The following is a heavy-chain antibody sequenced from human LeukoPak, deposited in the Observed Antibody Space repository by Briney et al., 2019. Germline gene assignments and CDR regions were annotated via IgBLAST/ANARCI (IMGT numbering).Heavy chain of an antibody. V-gene: IGHV3-30*03. CDR2: ISNDGGKK. J-gene: IGHJ4*02. D-gene: IGHD6-19*01. CDR1: GFTFSTYG. CDR3: ARVFSGWPRY. Sequence: GGSLRLSCAASGFTFSTYGMYWVRQAPGKGLEWLAIISNDGGKKFYADSVKGRFTISRDNSKNTLYLQMNSLRAEDTAVYYCARVFSGWPRYWGQGTLVTVSS.